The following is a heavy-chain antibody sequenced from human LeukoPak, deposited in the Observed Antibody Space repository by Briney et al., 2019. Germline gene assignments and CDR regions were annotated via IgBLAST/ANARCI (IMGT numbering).Heavy chain of an antibody. D-gene: IGHD2-2*01. CDR1: GFTFSSYE. CDR2: ISSSGSTI. CDR3: ARVMRGYCSSTSCRLGNWFDP. V-gene: IGHV3-48*03. J-gene: IGHJ5*02. Sequence: GGSLRLSCAASGFTFSSYEMNWVRQAPGKGLEWVSYISSSGSTIYYADSVKGRFTISRDNAKNSLYLQMNSLRAEDTAVYYCARVMRGYCSSTSCRLGNWFDPWGQGTLVTVSS.